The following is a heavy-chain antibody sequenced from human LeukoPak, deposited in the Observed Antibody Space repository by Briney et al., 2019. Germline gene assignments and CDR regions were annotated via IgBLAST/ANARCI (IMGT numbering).Heavy chain of an antibody. CDR3: ARGSAWFGLPDYYYGMDV. CDR1: GYTFTGYY. D-gene: IGHD3-10*01. CDR2: INPNSGGT. V-gene: IGHV1-2*02. J-gene: IGHJ6*02. Sequence: GASVKVSCKASGYTFTGYYMHWVRQAPGQGLEWMGWINPNSGGTNYTQKFQGRVTMTRDTSISTAYMELSRLRSDDTAVYYCARGSAWFGLPDYYYGMDVWGQGTTVTVSS.